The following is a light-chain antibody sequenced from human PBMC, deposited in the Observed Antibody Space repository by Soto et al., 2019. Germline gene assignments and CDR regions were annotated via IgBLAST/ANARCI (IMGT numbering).Light chain of an antibody. CDR3: SSYTGTGTLVV. V-gene: IGLV2-14*03. CDR2: EVE. J-gene: IGLJ2*01. CDR1: SSDIGDYNY. Sequence: QSVLTQPASVSESPGQSITISCTGTSSDIGDYNYVSWYQQRPGEAPKLILYEVENRPSGISDRFSGSKSGNTASLTISGRRTEDEADYYCSSYTGTGTLVVFGGGTKLTVL.